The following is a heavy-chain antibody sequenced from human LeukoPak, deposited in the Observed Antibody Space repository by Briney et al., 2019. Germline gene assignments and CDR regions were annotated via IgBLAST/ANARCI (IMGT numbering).Heavy chain of an antibody. D-gene: IGHD5-18*01. CDR2: IYNSGST. CDR1: DASINIYY. CDR3: ARGYNYGAHYWFDY. J-gene: IGHJ4*02. V-gene: IGHV4-59*01. Sequence: SETLSLTXTVSDASINIYYWSWIRQPPGKGLEWIGYIYNSGSTNYNPSLRRRVTISMDTSKKQFSLKLTSVTAADTAMYYCARGYNYGAHYWFDYWGQGTLVTVSS.